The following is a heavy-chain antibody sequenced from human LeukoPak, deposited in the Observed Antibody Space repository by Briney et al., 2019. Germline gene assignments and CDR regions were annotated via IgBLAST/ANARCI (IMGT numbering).Heavy chain of an antibody. CDR3: AKDRSGGPVRSEYFQH. Sequence: GTSLRLSCAASGFTFSSYGMHWVRQAPGKGLEWVAFIRYDGSNKYYADSVKGRFTISRDNSKNTLYLQMNSLRAEDTAVYYCAKDRSGGPVRSEYFQHWGQGTLVTVSS. J-gene: IGHJ1*01. CDR1: GFTFSSYG. D-gene: IGHD4-23*01. CDR2: IRYDGSNK. V-gene: IGHV3-30*02.